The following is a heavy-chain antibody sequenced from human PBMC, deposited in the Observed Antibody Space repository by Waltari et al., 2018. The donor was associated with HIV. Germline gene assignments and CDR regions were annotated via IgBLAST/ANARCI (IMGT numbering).Heavy chain of an antibody. CDR2: ITPFNGNT. V-gene: IGHV1-45*02. D-gene: IGHD2-21*02. CDR3: ATCGGDCPEGWFDP. CDR1: GYTFTYRY. J-gene: IGHJ5*02. Sequence: QMQLVQSGAEVKKTGSSVKVSCKASGYTFTYRYLHWVRQAPGKALDWLGWITPFNGNTNYAQKVQDRVTITRDRSMSTAYMELSSLRSEDTAMYYCATCGGDCPEGWFDPWGQGTLVTVSS.